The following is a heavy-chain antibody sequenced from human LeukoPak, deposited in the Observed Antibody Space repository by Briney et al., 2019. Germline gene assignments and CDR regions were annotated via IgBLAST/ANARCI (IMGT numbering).Heavy chain of an antibody. CDR3: ARDPKRYCSGGSCYVDS. V-gene: IGHV3-30-3*01. CDR1: GFAFSSYA. CDR2: IQYDGSDK. Sequence: GGSLRLSCAASGFAFSSYAMHWVRQAPGKGLEWVAIIQYDGSDKFYGDSVKGRFTISRGNSKNTLYLQMNNLRAEDTAVYYCARDPKRYCSGGSCYVDSWGQGTLVTVSS. J-gene: IGHJ4*02. D-gene: IGHD2-15*01.